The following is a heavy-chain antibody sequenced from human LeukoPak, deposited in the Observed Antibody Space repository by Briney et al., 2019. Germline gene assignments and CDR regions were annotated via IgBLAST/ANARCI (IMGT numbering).Heavy chain of an antibody. CDR2: IRSKANSYAT. V-gene: IGHV3-73*01. CDR3: TSRRSDSDY. Sequence: PGGSLRLSCAASGFTFSGSAMHWVRQASGKGLEWVGRIRSKANSYATAYAASVKGRFTISRDDSKNTAYLQMNSLKTEDTAVYYCTSRRSDSDYWGQGTLVTVSP. CDR1: GFTFSGSA. J-gene: IGHJ4*02.